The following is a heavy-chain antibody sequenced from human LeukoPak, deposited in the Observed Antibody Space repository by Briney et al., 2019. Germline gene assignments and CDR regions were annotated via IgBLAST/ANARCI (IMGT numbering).Heavy chain of an antibody. J-gene: IGHJ5*02. CDR2: IIPIFGTA. D-gene: IGHD4-17*01. Sequence: GASVKVSCKASGGTFSSYAISWVRQAPGQGLEWMGGIIPIFGTANYAQKFQGRVTITADESTSTAYMELRSLRSDDAAVYYCARSGDGNWFDPWGQGTLVTVSS. CDR3: ARSGDGNWFDP. V-gene: IGHV1-69*13. CDR1: GGTFSSYA.